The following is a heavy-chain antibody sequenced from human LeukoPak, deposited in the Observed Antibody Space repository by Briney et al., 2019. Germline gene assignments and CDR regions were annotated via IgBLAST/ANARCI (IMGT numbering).Heavy chain of an antibody. CDR1: GYNFTSYW. Sequence: PGESLKISCKGSGYNFTSYWITWVRQMPGKGLEWMGRIDPSDSYTNYSPSFQGHVTISADKSISTAYLQWISLKASDTAMYCCARQQLNRYHGVDVWGQGTTVTVSS. J-gene: IGHJ6*02. V-gene: IGHV5-10-1*01. CDR3: ARQQLNRYHGVDV. CDR2: IDPSDSYT. D-gene: IGHD1-1*01.